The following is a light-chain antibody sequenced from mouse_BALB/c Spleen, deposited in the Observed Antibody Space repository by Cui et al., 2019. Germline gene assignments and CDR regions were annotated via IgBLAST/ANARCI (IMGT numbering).Light chain of an antibody. CDR2: GAS. Sequence: NIVMTQSPKSMSMSVGERVTLSCKASDNVGTYVSWYQQKPEQSPKLLIYGASNRYTGVPDRFTGSGSATDFTLTISSVQAEDLADYHCGQSYSYPLTFGAGTKLELK. CDR1: DNVGTY. V-gene: IGKV6-20*01. CDR3: GQSYSYPLT. J-gene: IGKJ5*01.